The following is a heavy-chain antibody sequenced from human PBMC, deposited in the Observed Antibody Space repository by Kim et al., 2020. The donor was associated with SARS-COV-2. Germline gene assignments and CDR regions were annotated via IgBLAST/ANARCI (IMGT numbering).Heavy chain of an antibody. CDR1: GFTFDDYA. CDR3: AKDLRTIAVAGQLVTDAFDI. D-gene: IGHD6-19*01. J-gene: IGHJ3*02. Sequence: SLRLSYAASGFTFDDYAMHWVRQAPGKGLEWVSGISWNSGSIGYTDSVKGRFTISRDNAKNSLYLQMNSLRAEDTALYYCAKDLRTIAVAGQLVTDAFDIWGQGTMVTVSS. V-gene: IGHV3-9*01. CDR2: ISWNSGSI.